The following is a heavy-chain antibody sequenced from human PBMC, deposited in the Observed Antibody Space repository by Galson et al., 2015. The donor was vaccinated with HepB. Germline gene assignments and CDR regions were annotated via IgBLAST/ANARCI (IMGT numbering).Heavy chain of an antibody. J-gene: IGHJ5*02. D-gene: IGHD6-13*01. CDR3: ARRMYGQQLRFDP. CDR1: GYTFTNYA. Sequence: SVKVSCKASGYTFTNYAMNWVRQAPGQGLEWMGWINTNTGNPTYAQGFTGRFVFSLDTSVSTAYLQISSLKAEDTAVYYCARRMYGQQLRFDPWGQGTLVTASS. V-gene: IGHV7-4-1*02. CDR2: INTNTGNP.